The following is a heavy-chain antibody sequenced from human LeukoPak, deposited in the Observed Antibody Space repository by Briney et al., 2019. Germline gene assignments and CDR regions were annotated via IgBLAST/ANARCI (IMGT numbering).Heavy chain of an antibody. V-gene: IGHV3-64D*09. CDR1: GFTFSSFA. CDR3: VKDLRSDFMGVLSRYLSY. J-gene: IGHJ4*02. CDR2: ISRNGGST. D-gene: IGHD2/OR15-2a*01. Sequence: GGSLRLSCSASGFTFSSFAMHWVRQAPGKGLEYVAAISRNGGSTHYADSVKGRFTISRDNSKSTLYLQMSSLRAEDTAVYLCVKDLRSDFMGVLSRYLSYWGQGTLVTVSS.